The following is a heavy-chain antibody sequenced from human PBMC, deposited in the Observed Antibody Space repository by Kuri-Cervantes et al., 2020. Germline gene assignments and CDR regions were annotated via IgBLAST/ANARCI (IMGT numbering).Heavy chain of an antibody. V-gene: IGHV1-18*01. D-gene: IGHD2/OR15-2a*01. CDR3: ARVAGGGLLDGTL. J-gene: IGHJ4*02. CDR1: GYTFTNYG. Sequence: ASVKVSCKASGYTFTNYGISWVRQAPGQGLEWMGWISAYNGNTNYAQNLQGRVTMTTDTSTSTAYMELRSLTSDDTAVYYCARVAGGGLLDGTLWGQGTLVTVSS. CDR2: ISAYNGNT.